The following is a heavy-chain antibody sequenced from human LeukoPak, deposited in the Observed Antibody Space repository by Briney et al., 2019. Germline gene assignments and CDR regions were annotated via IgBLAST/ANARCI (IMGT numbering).Heavy chain of an antibody. Sequence: PGGSLRLSCAASGFTFSIYAMSWVRQAPGKGLEWVSVISGSGGDTYYADSVKGRFTISRDNSKNTLYLQMNSLRAEDTAVYYCTKARDFDWSYFDYWGQGNLVTVSS. V-gene: IGHV3-23*01. CDR2: ISGSGGDT. CDR3: TKARDFDWSYFDY. J-gene: IGHJ4*02. CDR1: GFTFSIYA. D-gene: IGHD3-9*01.